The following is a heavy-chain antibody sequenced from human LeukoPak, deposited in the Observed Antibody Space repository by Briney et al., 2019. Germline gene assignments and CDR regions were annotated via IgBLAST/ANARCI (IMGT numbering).Heavy chain of an antibody. CDR2: IYYSGST. CDR1: GGSIGSSSYY. V-gene: IGHV4-39*01. Sequence: SETLSLTCTVSGGSIGSSSYYWGWIRQPPGKGLEWIGSIYYSGSTYYNPSLKSRVTISVDTSKNQFSLKLSSVTAADTAVYYCARHSRVTTSIDYWGQGTLVTVSS. J-gene: IGHJ4*02. D-gene: IGHD4-17*01. CDR3: ARHSRVTTSIDY.